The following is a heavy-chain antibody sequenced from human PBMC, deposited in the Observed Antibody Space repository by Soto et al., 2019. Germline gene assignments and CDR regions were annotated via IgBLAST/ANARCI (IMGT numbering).Heavy chain of an antibody. CDR2: IYPGDSDT. V-gene: IGHV5-51*01. D-gene: IGHD6-13*01. Sequence: GESLNISCNGSGYSFTSYLIGWVRQMPGKGLEWMGIIYPGDSDTRYSPSFQGQVTISADKSISTAYLQWSSLKASDTAMYYCATIAAAGSFDYWGQGTLVTVSS. CDR3: ATIAAAGSFDY. J-gene: IGHJ4*02. CDR1: GYSFTSYL.